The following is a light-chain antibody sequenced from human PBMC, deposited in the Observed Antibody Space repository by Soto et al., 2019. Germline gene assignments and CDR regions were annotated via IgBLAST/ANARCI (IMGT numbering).Light chain of an antibody. Sequence: GDRVTISCRASQGIANFLAWYQQKPGKAPKLLIYAASTLQSGVPPRFSGSGSGTDFTLTIGSLQPEDFATYYCQQLNSSPIPFGPGTKVDIK. V-gene: IGKV1-9*01. CDR3: QQLNSSPIP. J-gene: IGKJ3*01. CDR2: AAS. CDR1: QGIANF.